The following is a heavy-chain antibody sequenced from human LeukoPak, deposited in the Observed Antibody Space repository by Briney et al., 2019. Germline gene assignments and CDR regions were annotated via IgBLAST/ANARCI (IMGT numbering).Heavy chain of an antibody. V-gene: IGHV1-18*01. D-gene: IGHD1-26*01. CDR1: GYTFISHG. CDR3: ARDRYSGRYSLFDY. Sequence: ASVKVSCKASGYTFISHGISWVRQAPGQGLEWMGWISAYNGNTNYAQKLQGRVTMTTDTSTSTAYMELRSLISDDTAVYYCARDRYSGRYSLFDYWGQGTLVTVSS. J-gene: IGHJ4*02. CDR2: ISAYNGNT.